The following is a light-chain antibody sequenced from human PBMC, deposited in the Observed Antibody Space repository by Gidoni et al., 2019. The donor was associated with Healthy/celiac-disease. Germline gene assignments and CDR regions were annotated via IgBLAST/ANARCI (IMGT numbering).Light chain of an antibody. CDR2: DAS. V-gene: IGKV1-33*01. Sequence: DIKMTQSPSSLSASVGDRVTITGQASHDISNYLNWYQQKPGKAPKLLIYDASNLETGVPARFSGSGSGTDFTFTISSLQPEDIATYYCQQYDNLLVAFGQGTKLEIK. CDR3: QQYDNLLVA. CDR1: HDISNY. J-gene: IGKJ2*01.